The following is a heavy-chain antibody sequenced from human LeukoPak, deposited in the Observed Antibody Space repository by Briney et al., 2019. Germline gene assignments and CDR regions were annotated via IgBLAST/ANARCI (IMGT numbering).Heavy chain of an antibody. Sequence: GGSLRLSCAASGFTFSTYGMHWVRQAPGKGLEWVAVISYDGTTKYYADSVKGQFTISRDNSKNTLYLQMNSLRSEDTAVYYCAKLGAPYYDFWSNDLDYWGQGTLVTVSS. CDR1: GFTFSTYG. CDR2: ISYDGTTK. J-gene: IGHJ4*02. V-gene: IGHV3-30*18. D-gene: IGHD3-3*01. CDR3: AKLGAPYYDFWSNDLDY.